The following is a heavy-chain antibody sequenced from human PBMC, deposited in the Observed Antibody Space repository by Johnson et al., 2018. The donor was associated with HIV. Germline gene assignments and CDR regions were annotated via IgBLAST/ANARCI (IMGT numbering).Heavy chain of an antibody. J-gene: IGHJ3*02. CDR1: GFTFSSYG. D-gene: IGHD6-19*01. Sequence: VQLVESGGGLVQPGGSLRLSCAASGFTFSSYGMHWVRQAPGKGLEWVAVISYDGRNNYYADSVTGRFTISRDNSKNTLYLQMNSLRAEDTAVYYCAKVNRMEQWLAGGGAFDIWGQGTMVTVSS. CDR3: AKVNRMEQWLAGGGAFDI. V-gene: IGHV3-30*18. CDR2: ISYDGRNN.